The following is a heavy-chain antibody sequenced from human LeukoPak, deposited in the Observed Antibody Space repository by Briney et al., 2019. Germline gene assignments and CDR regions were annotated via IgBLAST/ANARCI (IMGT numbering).Heavy chain of an antibody. J-gene: IGHJ6*02. CDR2: IYYSGST. CDR1: GASISSYY. Sequence: PSETLSLTCTVSGASISSYYWSWIRQPPGKGLEWIGYIYYSGSTNYNPSLKSRVTISVDTSKNQFSLKLSSVTAADTAVYYCARVGGTNYYYYGMDVWGQGTTVTVSS. CDR3: ARVGGTNYYYYGMDV. D-gene: IGHD1-1*01. V-gene: IGHV4-59*01.